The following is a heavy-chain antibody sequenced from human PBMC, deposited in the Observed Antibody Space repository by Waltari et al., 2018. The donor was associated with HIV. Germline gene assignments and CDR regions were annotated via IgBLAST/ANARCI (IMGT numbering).Heavy chain of an antibody. CDR1: GGSISSGSYY. CDR3: ARGVIFAAYYFDY. V-gene: IGHV4-61*02. CDR2: IYTSGST. J-gene: IGHJ4*02. Sequence: QVQLQESGPGLVKPSQTLSLTCTVSGGSISSGSYYWSWIRQPAGKGLEWIGRIYTSGSTNYNPSLKSRVTISVDTSKNQFSLKLSSVTAADTAVYYCARGVIFAAYYFDYWGQGTLVTVSS. D-gene: IGHD3-3*02.